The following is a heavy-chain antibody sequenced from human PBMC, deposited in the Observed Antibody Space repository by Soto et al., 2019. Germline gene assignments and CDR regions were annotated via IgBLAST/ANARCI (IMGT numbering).Heavy chain of an antibody. D-gene: IGHD2-2*01. J-gene: IGHJ4*03. CDR2: FNRNNGHT. V-gene: IGHV1-18*01. Sequence: ASVKVSCKASGYTFSDYVISWLRQAPGQGLEWLPCFNRNNGHTYCAQKFQGRVTMTTDTSTNTAYMETRSRTYDEHAVYYCAGGRCSVTSCYGVDYCGQGPLVTVSS. CDR3: AGGRCSVTSCYGVDY. CDR1: GYTFSDYV.